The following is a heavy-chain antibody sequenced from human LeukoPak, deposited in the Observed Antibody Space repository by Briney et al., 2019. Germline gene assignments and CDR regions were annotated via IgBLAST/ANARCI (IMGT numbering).Heavy chain of an antibody. V-gene: IGHV2-5*02. CDR3: SHLGRDSSPYWYFDL. CDR1: GFSLTTDGVG. J-gene: IGHJ2*01. Sequence: CGPTLVNPTQTLTLTCSFSGFSLTTDGVGVGWIRQPPGKALEWLALIYWDDDKRYSPSLKSRLTITKDSSKNQVVLTMTNMDPVDTATYYCSHLGRDSSPYWYFDLWGRGTLVTVSS. D-gene: IGHD7-27*01. CDR2: IYWDDDK.